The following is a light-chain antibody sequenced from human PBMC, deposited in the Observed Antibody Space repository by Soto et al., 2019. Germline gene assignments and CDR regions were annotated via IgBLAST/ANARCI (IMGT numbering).Light chain of an antibody. CDR2: DVD. CDR3: CSYAGSSTYV. Sequence: QSALTQPRSVSGSPGQSVTISCTGTSSDVGSHNYVSWYQQHPGKVPKLMIYDVDKRPSGVPDRFSGSKSGNTASLTISGLQAEDEADYFCCSYAGSSTYVFGTGTKVTVL. J-gene: IGLJ1*01. V-gene: IGLV2-11*01. CDR1: SSDVGSHNY.